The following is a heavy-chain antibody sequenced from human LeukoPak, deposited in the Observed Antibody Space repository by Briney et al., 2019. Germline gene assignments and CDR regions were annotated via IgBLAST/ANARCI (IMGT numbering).Heavy chain of an antibody. Sequence: GGSLRLSCAASGFTFSSYEMNWVRQAPGKGLEWVSYISSSGSTIYYADSVKGRFTISRDNAKNSLYLQMNSLRAEDTAVYYCARDFYSGIYYWGQGTLVTVSS. CDR2: ISSSGSTI. D-gene: IGHD1-14*01. V-gene: IGHV3-48*03. CDR1: GFTFSSYE. CDR3: ARDFYSGIYY. J-gene: IGHJ4*02.